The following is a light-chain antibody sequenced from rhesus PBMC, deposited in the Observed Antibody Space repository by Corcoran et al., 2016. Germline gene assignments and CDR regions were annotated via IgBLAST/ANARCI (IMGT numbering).Light chain of an antibody. J-gene: IGKJ4*01. CDR2: AAS. V-gene: IGKV1-43*02. CDR1: QGISTY. Sequence: DIQMTQSPSSLSASVGYRVTITSRASQGISTYVNWYQQKPGKAPQRLINAASSLESGVPSRFRGSGSRTDFTHPICSLQPEDFATYYCLQYNSNPLTFGGGTKVEIK. CDR3: LQYNSNPLT.